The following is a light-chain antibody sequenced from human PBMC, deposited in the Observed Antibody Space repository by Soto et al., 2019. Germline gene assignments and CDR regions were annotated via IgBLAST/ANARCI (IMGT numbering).Light chain of an antibody. CDR1: QGISSY. Sequence: DIQLTQSPSFLSASVGDRVTITCRASQGISSYLAWYQQKPGKAPKLLISAASTLQSGVPSRFSGSGSGTEFTLTISSLQPEDSATYYCQQLNSYPLTFGGGTKVEIK. J-gene: IGKJ4*01. V-gene: IGKV1-9*01. CDR3: QQLNSYPLT. CDR2: AAS.